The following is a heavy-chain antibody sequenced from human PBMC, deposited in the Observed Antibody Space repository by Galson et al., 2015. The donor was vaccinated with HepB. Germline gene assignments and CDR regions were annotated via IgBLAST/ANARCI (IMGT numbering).Heavy chain of an antibody. CDR1: GGSFSGYY. CDR3: ARVAPLRIAVASFGRGGSMDV. J-gene: IGHJ6*02. CDR2: INHSGST. V-gene: IGHV4-34*01. Sequence: SETLSLTCAVYGGSFSGYYWSWIRQPPGKGLEWIGEINHSGSTNYNPSLKSRVTISVDTSKNQFSLKLSSVTAADTAVYYCARVAPLRIAVASFGRGGSMDVWGQGTTVTVSS. D-gene: IGHD6-19*01.